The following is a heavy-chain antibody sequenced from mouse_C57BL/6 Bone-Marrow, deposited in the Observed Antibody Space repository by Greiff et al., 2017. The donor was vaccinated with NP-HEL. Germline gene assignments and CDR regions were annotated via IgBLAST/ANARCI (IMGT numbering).Heavy chain of an antibody. J-gene: IGHJ3*01. Sequence: EVQLVESGGDLVKPGGSLKLSCAASGFTFSSYGMSWVRQTPDKRLEWVATISSGGSYTYYPDSVKGRFTISRDNDKNTLYLQMISLKSEDTAMYYCSRPLYSNYEGWFAYWGQGTLVTVSS. D-gene: IGHD2-5*01. CDR2: ISSGGSYT. CDR3: SRPLYSNYEGWFAY. CDR1: GFTFSSYG. V-gene: IGHV5-6*01.